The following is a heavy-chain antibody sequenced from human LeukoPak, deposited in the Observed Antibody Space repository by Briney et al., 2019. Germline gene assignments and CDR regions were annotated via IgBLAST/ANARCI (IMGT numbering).Heavy chain of an antibody. CDR2: ISYDGSNK. V-gene: IGHV3-30*18. J-gene: IGHJ5*02. CDR1: GFIFSNYG. Sequence: GGSLRLSCAASGFIFSNYGMHWVRQAPGKGLERVAVISYDGSNKYYADSVKGRFTISRDNSKNTLYLQMNSLRAEDTAVYYCAKGWRMSDPWGQGTLVTVSS. CDR3: AKGWRMSDP. D-gene: IGHD1-1*01.